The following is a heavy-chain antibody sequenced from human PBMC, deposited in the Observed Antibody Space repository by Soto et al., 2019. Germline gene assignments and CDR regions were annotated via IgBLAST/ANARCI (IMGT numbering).Heavy chain of an antibody. D-gene: IGHD2-15*01. CDR2: IWYDGSNK. CDR1: GFTFSSYG. CDR3: ARNLGSCSGGSCYSYVLDY. V-gene: IGHV3-33*01. J-gene: IGHJ4*02. Sequence: QVQLVESGGGVVQPGRSLRLSCAASGFTFSSYGMHWVRQARGKGLEWVAVIWYDGSNKYYADSVKGRFTISRDNSKNTLYLQMNSLIAEDTAAYYCARNLGSCSGGSCYSYVLDYWGQVTLVTVSS.